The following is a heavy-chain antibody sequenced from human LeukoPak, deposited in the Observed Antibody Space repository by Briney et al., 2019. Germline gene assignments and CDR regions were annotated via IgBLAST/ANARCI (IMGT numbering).Heavy chain of an antibody. J-gene: IGHJ6*03. V-gene: IGHV1-18*01. Sequence: ASVKVSCKASGGTFSSYAISWVRQAPGQGLEWMGWISAYNGNTNYAQKLQGRVTMTTDTSTSTAYMELRSLRSDDTAVYYCARGYCSSTTCYYYYYMDVWGKGTTVTVPS. D-gene: IGHD2-2*01. CDR3: ARGYCSSTTCYYYYYMDV. CDR2: ISAYNGNT. CDR1: GGTFSSYA.